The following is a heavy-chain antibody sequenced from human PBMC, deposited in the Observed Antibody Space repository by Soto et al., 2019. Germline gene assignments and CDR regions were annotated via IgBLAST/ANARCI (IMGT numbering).Heavy chain of an antibody. CDR1: AVTVSNYA. Sequence: PWGSLRLSRAASAVTVSNYAMSWARRAQGKGLEWVSSISGSGGSTYYADSVKGRFTISRDNSKNTVYLQMYSLRADDTALYYCAKDLEGSVHYTGTDYWGQGTLDTVCS. V-gene: IGHV3-23*01. J-gene: IGHJ4*02. CDR2: ISGSGGST. D-gene: IGHD4-17*01. CDR3: AKDLEGSVHYTGTDY.